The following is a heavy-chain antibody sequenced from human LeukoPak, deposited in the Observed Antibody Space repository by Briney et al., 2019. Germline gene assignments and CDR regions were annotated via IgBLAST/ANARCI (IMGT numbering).Heavy chain of an antibody. Sequence: GRSLRLPYAASGFTFSNYGMHWVRQAPGKGLEWVAVISYDGSNKYYADSVKGRLTISRDNAKNTLYLQMNSLRVEDTAVYYCARGDGYAQRDWGQGTLVTVPS. V-gene: IGHV3-30*03. CDR1: GFTFSNYG. D-gene: IGHD5-12*01. CDR2: ISYDGSNK. CDR3: ARGDGYAQRD. J-gene: IGHJ4*02.